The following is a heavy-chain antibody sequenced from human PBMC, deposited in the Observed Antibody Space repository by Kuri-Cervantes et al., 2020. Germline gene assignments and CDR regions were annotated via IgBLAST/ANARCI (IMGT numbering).Heavy chain of an antibody. Sequence: SVKVSCKASGGTFSSYAISWVRQAPGQGLEWMGGIIPIFGTANYAQKFRGRVTITADESTSTAYMELSSLRSEDTAVYYCARGTFEGYDFWSGYYPFDYWGQGTLVTVSS. CDR1: GGTFSSYA. D-gene: IGHD3-3*01. V-gene: IGHV1-69*13. CDR2: IIPIFGTA. J-gene: IGHJ4*02. CDR3: ARGTFEGYDFWSGYYPFDY.